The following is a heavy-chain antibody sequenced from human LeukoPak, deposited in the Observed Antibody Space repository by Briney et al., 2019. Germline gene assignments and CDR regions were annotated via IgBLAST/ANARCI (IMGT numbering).Heavy chain of an antibody. CDR1: GFSSSAHT. J-gene: IGHJ5*02. D-gene: IGHD6-19*01. Sequence: GGSLRLSCEGSGFSSSAHTMNWVRQAPGKGLEWVSSIDSTSTYIYYADSMKGRFSISRDNAKNPLYLQMSSLRAEDTAVYYCAREGQGAWYWFDLWGQGTLVTVSS. CDR2: IDSTSTYI. V-gene: IGHV3-21*01. CDR3: AREGQGAWYWFDL.